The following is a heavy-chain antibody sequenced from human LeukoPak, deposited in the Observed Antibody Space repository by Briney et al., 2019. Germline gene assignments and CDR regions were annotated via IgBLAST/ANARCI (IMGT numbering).Heavy chain of an antibody. CDR3: ARHAQDYGDYEYYFDY. Sequence: GESLKISCKGSGYSFTSYWIGWVRQMPGKGLEWMGIIYPGDSDTRYSPSFQGQATISADKSISTAYLQWSSLKASDTVMYYCARHAQDYGDYEYYFDYWGQGTLVTVSS. CDR1: GYSFTSYW. V-gene: IGHV5-51*01. J-gene: IGHJ4*02. CDR2: IYPGDSDT. D-gene: IGHD4-17*01.